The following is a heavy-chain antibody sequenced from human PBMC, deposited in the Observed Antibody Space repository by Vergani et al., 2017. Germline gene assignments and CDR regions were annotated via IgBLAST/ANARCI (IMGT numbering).Heavy chain of an antibody. D-gene: IGHD3-10*01. CDR3: ASGGGLYGSGSYDPPQDQIFDC. V-gene: IGHV3-30*02. CDR2: IHYDGSHE. CDR1: GFTLNTYG. J-gene: IGHJ4*02. Sequence: QVQILQSGGGVVQPGGSLRLSCTLSGFTLNTYGIHWVRQAPGKGLEWVSFIHYDGSHEYYIDSVKGRFTISRDNSKNTLILQMNGLRAEDTAVYYCASGGGLYGSGSYDPPQDQIFDCWGQGTLVTVSS.